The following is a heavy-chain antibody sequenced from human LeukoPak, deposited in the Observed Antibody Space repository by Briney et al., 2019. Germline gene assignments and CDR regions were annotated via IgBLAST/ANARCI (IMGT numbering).Heavy chain of an antibody. D-gene: IGHD3-22*01. CDR2: ISSSSSYI. Sequence: GASLRLSCAASGFTFSSYSMNWLRQAPGKGLEWVSSISSSSSYIYYADSVKGRFTISRDNAKNSLYLQMNSLRAEDTAVYYCARDSESSGPGEYQFDYWGQGTLVTVSS. J-gene: IGHJ4*02. CDR1: GFTFSSYS. V-gene: IGHV3-21*01. CDR3: ARDSESSGPGEYQFDY.